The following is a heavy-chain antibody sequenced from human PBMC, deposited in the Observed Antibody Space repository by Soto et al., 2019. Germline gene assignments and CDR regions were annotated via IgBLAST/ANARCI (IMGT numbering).Heavy chain of an antibody. J-gene: IGHJ4*02. CDR1: GQSFSGHS. CDR3: ARGSGIVALPGELEDVNYDY. CDR2: INDSGST. D-gene: IGHD1-1*01. V-gene: IGHV4-34*01. Sequence: QVQLQQWGAGLVKPSETLSLSCAVYGQSFSGHSWAWIRQPPGKGLECVGEINDSGSTYYNPSLKRRATSSTDTSTNQFPRKLSSVSAADTAAYFCARGSGIVALPGELEDVNYDYWGQGTLGNAAS.